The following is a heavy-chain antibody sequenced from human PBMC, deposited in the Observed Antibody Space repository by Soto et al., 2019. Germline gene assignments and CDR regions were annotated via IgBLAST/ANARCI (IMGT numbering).Heavy chain of an antibody. CDR1: GYTFSDYA. V-gene: IGHV1-18*01. CDR3: VRCYCSVGSCYACWHFDL. CDR2: ISASTRNT. D-gene: IGHD2-15*01. J-gene: IGHJ2*01. Sequence: QVQLVQSGGEVKKPGASVKVSCRASGYTFSDYAISWVRQAPGQGLEWMGWISASTRNTDQAQNFQGRVIMTLDKSTNTAYMELRSLRSDDTAVYYCVRCYCSVGSCYACWHFDLWGRGTLVTVSS.